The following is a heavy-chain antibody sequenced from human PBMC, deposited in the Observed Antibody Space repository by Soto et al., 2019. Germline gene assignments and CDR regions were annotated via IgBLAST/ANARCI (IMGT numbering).Heavy chain of an antibody. D-gene: IGHD3-22*01. CDR1: GYSFACYW. CDR2: IDPSDSQT. CDR3: ARQIYDSDTGPNFQYYFDS. Sequence: PGESLTISGTGSGYSFACYWITWVRQKPGKGLEWMGRIDPSDSQTYYSPSFRGHVTISVTKSITTVFLQWSSLRASDTAMYYCARQIYDSDTGPNFQYYFDSWGQGTPVTVSS. J-gene: IGHJ4*02. V-gene: IGHV5-10-1*01.